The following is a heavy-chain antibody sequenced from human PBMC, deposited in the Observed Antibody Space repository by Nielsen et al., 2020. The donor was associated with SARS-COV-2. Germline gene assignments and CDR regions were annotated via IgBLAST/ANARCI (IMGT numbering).Heavy chain of an antibody. Sequence: WIRQPPGKGLEWVSYISSSSSTIYYADSVKGRFTISRDNAKNSLYLQMSSLRAEDTAVYYCARAYCGGDCYSLFRAYDAFDIWGQGTMVTVSS. V-gene: IGHV3-48*01. CDR3: ARAYCGGDCYSLFRAYDAFDI. D-gene: IGHD2-21*02. J-gene: IGHJ3*02. CDR2: ISSSSSTI.